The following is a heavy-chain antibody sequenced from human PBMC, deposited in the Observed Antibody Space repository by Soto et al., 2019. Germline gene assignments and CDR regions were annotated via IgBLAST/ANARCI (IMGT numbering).Heavy chain of an antibody. D-gene: IGHD6-13*01. CDR2: IIPILGIA. J-gene: IGHJ4*02. CDR1: GGTFSSYP. V-gene: IGHV1-69*04. Sequence: QVQLVQSGAEVTKPGSSVKVSCQASGGTFSSYPISWVRQAPGQGLEWMGRIIPILGIANYAQKFQGRVTITADKSTSTAYMELSSLRSEDTAVYYCARDGIAAADTGIGYWGQGTLVTVSS. CDR3: ARDGIAAADTGIGY.